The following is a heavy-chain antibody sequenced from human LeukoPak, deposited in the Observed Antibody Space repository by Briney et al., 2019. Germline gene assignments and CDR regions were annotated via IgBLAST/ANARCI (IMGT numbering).Heavy chain of an antibody. Sequence: PGGSLRLSCVASGFTFSSYGIHWVRQAPGKGLEWVAFIRYDGSNKYYADPVKGRFTISRDDSKNTLYLQMNSLRVEDTAVYYCARGPLDYWGQGTLVTVSS. D-gene: IGHD3-16*01. V-gene: IGHV3-30*02. CDR2: IRYDGSNK. J-gene: IGHJ4*02. CDR3: ARGPLDY. CDR1: GFTFSSYG.